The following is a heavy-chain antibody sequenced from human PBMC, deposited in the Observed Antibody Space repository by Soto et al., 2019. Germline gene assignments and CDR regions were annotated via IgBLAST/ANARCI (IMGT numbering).Heavy chain of an antibody. CDR2: VYNTGGT. CDR3: VRQGIGNLHGLVDV. D-gene: IGHD1-1*01. V-gene: IGHV4-59*08. CDR1: SGPSSSHN. Sequence: QVHLQQSGPGLVKPSETLSLSCTVSSGPSSSHNWGWIRQSPGRGLEWIGYVYNTGGTCYNPSLKRRVTISADTSANHISLTLSSVTAADTAIYYCVRQGIGNLHGLVDVWGQGTTVSVSS. J-gene: IGHJ6*02.